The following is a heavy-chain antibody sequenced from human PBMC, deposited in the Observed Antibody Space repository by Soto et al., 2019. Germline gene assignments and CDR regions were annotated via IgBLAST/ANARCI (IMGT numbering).Heavy chain of an antibody. D-gene: IGHD3-10*01. Sequence: PGGSLRLSCAASGFTFSSYAMHWVRQAPGKGLEWVAVISYDGSNKYYADSVKGRFTISRDNSKNTLYLQMNSLRAEDTAVYYCAACRGVTPRNYYYGMDVWGQGTTVTVSS. J-gene: IGHJ6*02. CDR1: GFTFSSYA. CDR3: AACRGVTPRNYYYGMDV. V-gene: IGHV3-30-3*01. CDR2: ISYDGSNK.